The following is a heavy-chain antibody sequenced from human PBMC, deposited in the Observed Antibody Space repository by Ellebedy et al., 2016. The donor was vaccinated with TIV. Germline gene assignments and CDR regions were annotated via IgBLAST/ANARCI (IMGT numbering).Heavy chain of an antibody. CDR2: TAYDESKK. J-gene: IGHJ6*02. D-gene: IGHD6-19*01. Sequence: GGSLRLSCAASGFTFSSHGMHWVRQAPGKGLEWVAITAYDESKKFYADSVKGRFTISRDNSKNTLYLQMNSLRAEDTAVYYCAKTNRAGIAVAGTPYYYYGMDVWGQGTTVTVSS. CDR1: GFTFSSHG. CDR3: AKTNRAGIAVAGTPYYYYGMDV. V-gene: IGHV3-30*18.